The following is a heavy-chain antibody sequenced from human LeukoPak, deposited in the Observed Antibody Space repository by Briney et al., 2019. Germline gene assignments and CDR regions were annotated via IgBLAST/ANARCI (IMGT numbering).Heavy chain of an antibody. J-gene: IGHJ6*04. D-gene: IGHD5-18*01. V-gene: IGHV4-31*03. Sequence: SQTLSLTCTVSGGSISSGGYYWSWIRQHPGKGLEWIGYIYYSGSTYYNPSLKSRVTISVDTSKNQCSLKLSSVTAADTAVYYCARGDSYGPYYYYGMDVWGKGTTVTVSS. CDR1: GGSISSGGYY. CDR2: IYYSGST. CDR3: ARGDSYGPYYYYGMDV.